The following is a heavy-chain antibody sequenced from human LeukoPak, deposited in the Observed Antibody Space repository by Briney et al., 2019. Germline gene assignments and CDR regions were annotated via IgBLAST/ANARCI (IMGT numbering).Heavy chain of an antibody. CDR2: IKQDGSEK. CDR1: GFTFSSYW. CDR3: ARDLDYGDYVW. Sequence: GGSLRLSCAASGFTFSSYWMSWVRQAPGKGLEWVANIKQDGSEKHYVDSVKGRFTISRDNAKNSLYLQMNSLRAEDTAVYYCARDLDYGDYVWWGQGTLVTASS. V-gene: IGHV3-7*03. D-gene: IGHD4-17*01. J-gene: IGHJ4*02.